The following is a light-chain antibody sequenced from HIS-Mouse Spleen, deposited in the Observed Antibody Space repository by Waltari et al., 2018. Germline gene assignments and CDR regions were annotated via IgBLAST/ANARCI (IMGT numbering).Light chain of an antibody. CDR2: RNN. CDR1: SSNIGSNY. CDR3: AAWYDSLSGPV. Sequence: QSVLTQPPSASGTPGQRVTISCSGSSSNIGSNYVYWYQQLPGTAPNLLIYRNNQRPSGFPARFSGSKSGTSASLAISGLRSEDEADYYCAAWYDSLSGPVFGGGTKLTVL. J-gene: IGLJ3*02. V-gene: IGLV1-47*01.